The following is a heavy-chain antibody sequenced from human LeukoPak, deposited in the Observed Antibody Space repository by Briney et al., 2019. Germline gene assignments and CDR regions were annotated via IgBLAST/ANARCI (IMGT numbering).Heavy chain of an antibody. J-gene: IGHJ4*02. CDR1: GFTFSSYW. D-gene: IGHD1-20*01. V-gene: IGHV3-74*01. CDR2: INSDGSST. Sequence: GGSLRLSCAASGFTFSSYWMHWVRRAPGKGLVWVSRINSDGSSTSYAYSVKGRFTISRDNAKNTLYQQMNSLRAEDTAVYYCARWYNWNEDYFDYWGQGTLVTVSS. CDR3: ARWYNWNEDYFDY.